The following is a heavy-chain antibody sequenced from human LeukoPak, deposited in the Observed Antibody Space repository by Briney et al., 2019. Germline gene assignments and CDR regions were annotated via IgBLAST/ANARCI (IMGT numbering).Heavy chain of an antibody. CDR2: INHSGST. J-gene: IGHJ4*02. D-gene: IGHD3-16*02. CDR1: GGSFSGYY. Sequence: SKTLSLTCAVYGGSFSGYYWSWIRQPPGKGLEWIGEINHSGSTNYNPSLKSRVTISVDTSKNQFSLKLSPVTAADTAVYYCATTEAYYDYVWGSYRQFDYWGQGTLVTVSS. CDR3: ATTEAYYDYVWGSYRQFDY. V-gene: IGHV4-34*01.